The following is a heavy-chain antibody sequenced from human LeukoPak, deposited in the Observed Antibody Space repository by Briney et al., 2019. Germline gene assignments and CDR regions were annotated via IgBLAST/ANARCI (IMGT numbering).Heavy chain of an antibody. V-gene: IGHV3-30*04. J-gene: IGHJ6*03. Sequence: GGSLRLSCAASGFTFSSYAMHWVRQAPGKGLEKVAVISYDGSNKYYADSVKGRFTISRDNSKNTLYLQMNSLRAEDTAVDYCAREKQLGYYYYMDVWGKGTTVTVSS. CDR3: AREKQLGYYYYMDV. CDR2: ISYDGSNK. CDR1: GFTFSSYA. D-gene: IGHD6-13*01.